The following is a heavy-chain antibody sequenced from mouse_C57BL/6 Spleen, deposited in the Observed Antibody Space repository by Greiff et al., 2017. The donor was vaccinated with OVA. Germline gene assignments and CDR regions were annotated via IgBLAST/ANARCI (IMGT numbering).Heavy chain of an antibody. J-gene: IGHJ4*01. V-gene: IGHV7-3*01. CDR1: GFTFTDYY. Sequence: EVKLMESGGGLVQPGGSLSLSCAASGFTFTDYYMSWVRQPPGKALEWLGFIRNKANGYTTEYSASVKGRFTISRDNSQSILYLQMNALRAEDSATYYCARYTPLGNYAMDYWGQGTSVTVSS. CDR2: IRNKANGYTT. D-gene: IGHD4-1*01. CDR3: ARYTPLGNYAMDY.